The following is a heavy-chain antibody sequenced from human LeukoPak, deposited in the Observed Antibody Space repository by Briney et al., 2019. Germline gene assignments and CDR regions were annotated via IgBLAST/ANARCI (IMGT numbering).Heavy chain of an antibody. CDR3: TRGATYYDYVWGSYRYNYFDY. CDR2: IYYSGST. V-gene: IGHV4-39*01. CDR1: GGSISSSSYY. D-gene: IGHD3-16*02. Sequence: SETLSLTCTVSGGSISSSSYYWGWIRQPPGKGLEWIGSIYYSGSTYYNPSLKSRVTISVDTSKNQFSLKLSSVTAADTAVYYCTRGATYYDYVWGSYRYNYFDYWGQGTLVTVSS. J-gene: IGHJ4*02.